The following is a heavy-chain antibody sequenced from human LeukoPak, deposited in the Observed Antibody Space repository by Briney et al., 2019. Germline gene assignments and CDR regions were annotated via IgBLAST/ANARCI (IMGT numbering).Heavy chain of an antibody. CDR3: ARDRLQVTATNYYYYGMDV. Sequence: SETLSLTCTVSGGSISSYYWSWIRQPPGKGLEWIGNIYYSGSTNYNPSLRSRVTISVDTSKNQFSLKLSSVTAADTAVYYCARDRLQVTATNYYYYGMDVWGQGTTVTVSS. V-gene: IGHV4-59*01. J-gene: IGHJ6*02. CDR1: GGSISSYY. D-gene: IGHD2-21*02. CDR2: IYYSGST.